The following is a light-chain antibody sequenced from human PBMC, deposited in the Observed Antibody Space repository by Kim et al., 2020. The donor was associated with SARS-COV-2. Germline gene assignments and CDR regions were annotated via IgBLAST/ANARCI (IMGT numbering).Light chain of an antibody. Sequence: SVGKRVPIPCRESQAISNYLAWYQQKPGRVPKLLIYAASTLKSGVPSRFSGSGSGAEFTLTISSLQPEDVGTYYCQKYNSVPLTFGGGTKVDIK. CDR2: AAS. CDR1: QAISNY. CDR3: QKYNSVPLT. V-gene: IGKV1-27*01. J-gene: IGKJ4*01.